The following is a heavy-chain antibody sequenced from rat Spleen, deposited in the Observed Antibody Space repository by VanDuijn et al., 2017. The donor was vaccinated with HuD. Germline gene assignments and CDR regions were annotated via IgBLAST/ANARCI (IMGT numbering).Heavy chain of an antibody. CDR3: ASQSTSYASFDY. J-gene: IGHJ2*01. Sequence: QVQLKESGPGLVQPSQTLSLTCTVSGFSLSNYGVIWVRQPPGKGLEWMGVIWSNGITNSHSALESRLSISRDTSESQVFLKMSNLQTEDTAMYFCASQSTSYASFDYWGQGVMVTVSS. D-gene: IGHD1-3*01. V-gene: IGHV2S61*01. CDR2: IWSNGIT. CDR1: GFSLSNYG.